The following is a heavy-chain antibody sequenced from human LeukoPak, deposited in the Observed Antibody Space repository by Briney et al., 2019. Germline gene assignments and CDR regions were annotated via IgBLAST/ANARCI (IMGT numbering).Heavy chain of an antibody. Sequence: SETLSLTCTVSGGSISSGDYYWSWIRQPPGKGLEWIGYIYYSGSTYYNPSLKSRVTISVDTSKYQFSLKLSSVTAADTAVYYCARDCGPSDYNPYYFDYWGQGTLVTVSS. V-gene: IGHV4-30-4*08. J-gene: IGHJ4*02. CDR1: GGSISSGDYY. CDR3: ARDCGPSDYNPYYFDY. D-gene: IGHD2-21*01. CDR2: IYYSGST.